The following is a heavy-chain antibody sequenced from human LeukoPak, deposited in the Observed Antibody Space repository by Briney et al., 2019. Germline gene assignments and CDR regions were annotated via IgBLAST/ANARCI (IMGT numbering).Heavy chain of an antibody. Sequence: PGGSLRLSCAASGFSFSSYAMRWVRQAPGKGLECADSVKGRFTISRDSSKNTLYLQMNSLRAEDTAVYYCAKLSTGYRSSWSHFDYWGQGTLVTVSS. CDR3: AKLSTGYRSSWSHFDY. D-gene: IGHD6-13*01. CDR1: GFSFSSYA. V-gene: IGHV3-23*01. J-gene: IGHJ4*02.